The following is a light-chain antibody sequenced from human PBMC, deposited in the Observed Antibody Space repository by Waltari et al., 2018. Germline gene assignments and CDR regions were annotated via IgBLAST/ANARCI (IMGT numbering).Light chain of an antibody. Sequence: SYELTQPRSVSVSPRQTARITCGGDNIGSKSVHWYQQKFPQAPLLVIYDDDERPSGIPERFSGSNSGNTATLTLSGVEAGDEADYYCQVWDNAGESDVFGSGTKLTVL. CDR2: DDD. J-gene: IGLJ6*01. CDR3: QVWDNAGESDV. V-gene: IGLV3-21*02. CDR1: NIGSKS.